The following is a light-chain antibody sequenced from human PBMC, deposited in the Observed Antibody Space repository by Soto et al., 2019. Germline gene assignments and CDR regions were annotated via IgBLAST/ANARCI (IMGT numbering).Light chain of an antibody. Sequence: EIVRTQSPATLSVSPGERATLSCRASQSVGNNLAWYQQQPCQAPRLLIHGASTRATGVPGRFSGSGSGTEFTVTIASRQSEDFEVYYCQQYHYWPPLTFGGGTEVEI. CDR1: QSVGNN. J-gene: IGKJ4*02. CDR3: QQYHYWPPLT. CDR2: GAS. V-gene: IGKV3-15*01.